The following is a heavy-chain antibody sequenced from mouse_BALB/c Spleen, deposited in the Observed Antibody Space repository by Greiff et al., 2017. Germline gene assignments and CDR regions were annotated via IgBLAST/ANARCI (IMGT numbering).Heavy chain of an antibody. V-gene: IGHV5-4*02. CDR3: ARDGDGYFDY. J-gene: IGHJ2*01. CDR2: ISDGGSYT. D-gene: IGHD2-3*01. CDR1: GFTFSDYY. Sequence: EVMLVESGGGLVKPGGSLKLSCAASGFTFSDYYMYWVRQTPEKRLEWVATISDGGSYTYYPDSVKGRFTISRDNAKNNLYLQMSSLKSEDTAMYYCARDGDGYFDYWGQGTTLTVSS.